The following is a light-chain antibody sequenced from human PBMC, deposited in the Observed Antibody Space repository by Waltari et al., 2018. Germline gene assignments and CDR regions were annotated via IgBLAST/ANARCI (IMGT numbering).Light chain of an antibody. CDR2: DAF. V-gene: IGKV3-15*01. J-gene: IGKJ2*01. CDR1: RSIRSY. Sequence: EIVMTQSPATLSVSPGERVTLSCRASRSIRSYLVWYQQKPGQAPRLLIYDAFTRATGIPARFSGSGSGTEFTLTISSLQSEDFAVYYCQHYISWPHTFGQGTKLEIK. CDR3: QHYISWPHT.